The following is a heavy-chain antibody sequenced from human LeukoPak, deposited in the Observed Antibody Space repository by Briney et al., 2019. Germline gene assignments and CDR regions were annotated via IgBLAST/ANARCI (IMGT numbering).Heavy chain of an antibody. CDR2: INHSGST. CDR1: GGSFSGYY. D-gene: IGHD6-19*01. V-gene: IGHV4-34*01. Sequence: KPSETLSLTCAVYGGSFSGYYWSWIRQPPVKGLEWIGEINHSGSTNYNPSLKSRVTISVDTSKNQFSLKLSSVTAADTAVYYCARVSYSSGWYFDPWGQGTLVTVSS. CDR3: ARVSYSSGWYFDP. J-gene: IGHJ5*02.